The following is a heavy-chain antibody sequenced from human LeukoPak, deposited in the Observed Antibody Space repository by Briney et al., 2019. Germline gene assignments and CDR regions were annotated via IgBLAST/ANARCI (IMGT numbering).Heavy chain of an antibody. CDR3: AGEREQWLVERYNWFDP. Sequence: SQTLSLTCAISGDSVSSNSAAWNWIRQSPSRGLEWLGRTYYRSKWYNDYAVSVKSRITINPDTSKNQFSLQLNSVTPEDTAVYYCAGEREQWLVERYNWFDPWGQGTLVTVSS. CDR2: TYYRSKWYN. D-gene: IGHD6-19*01. V-gene: IGHV6-1*01. J-gene: IGHJ5*02. CDR1: GDSVSSNSAA.